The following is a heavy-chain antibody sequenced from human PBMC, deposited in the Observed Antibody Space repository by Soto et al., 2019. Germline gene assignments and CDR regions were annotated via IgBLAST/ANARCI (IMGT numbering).Heavy chain of an antibody. Sequence: EVQLVESGGGLVQPGRSLRLSCAASGFTFDDYAMHWVRQGPGKGLEWVSSISCNSGNLGYAASVKGRFTISRDHAKNTLCLQMNGLRGYDTALYYCAKGASTTGFAVNDYWGQGTMVTVSS. CDR3: AKGASTTGFAVNDY. V-gene: IGHV3-9*01. J-gene: IGHJ4*02. CDR2: ISCNSGNL. D-gene: IGHD4-17*01. CDR1: GFTFDDYA.